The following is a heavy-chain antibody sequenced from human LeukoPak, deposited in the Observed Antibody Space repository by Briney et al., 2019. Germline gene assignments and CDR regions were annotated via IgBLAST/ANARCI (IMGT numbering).Heavy chain of an antibody. V-gene: IGHV3-33*01. D-gene: IGHD3-22*01. CDR3: AREYYDSSDYPRQHYFDY. Sequence: GGSLRLSCAASGFTFITYGMHWVRPAPGKGLEWVALIWYDGSYKYYADSVKGRFTISRDNSKNTLYLQMNSLRAEDTAVYYCAREYYDSSDYPRQHYFDYWGQGTLVTVSS. CDR2: IWYDGSYK. J-gene: IGHJ4*02. CDR1: GFTFITYG.